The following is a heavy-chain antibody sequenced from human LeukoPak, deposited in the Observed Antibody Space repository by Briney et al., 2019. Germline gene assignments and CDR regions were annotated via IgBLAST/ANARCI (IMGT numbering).Heavy chain of an antibody. V-gene: IGHV3-9*03. CDR1: GFTFDDYA. CDR3: AKGSARPGYYLIDAFDI. Sequence: GGSLRLSCAASGFTFDDYAMHWVRQAPGKGLEWVSGISWNSGSIGYADSVKGRFTISRDNAKNSLYLQMNSLRAEDMALYYCAKGSARPGYYLIDAFDIWGQGTMVTVSS. CDR2: ISWNSGSI. J-gene: IGHJ3*02. D-gene: IGHD3-22*01.